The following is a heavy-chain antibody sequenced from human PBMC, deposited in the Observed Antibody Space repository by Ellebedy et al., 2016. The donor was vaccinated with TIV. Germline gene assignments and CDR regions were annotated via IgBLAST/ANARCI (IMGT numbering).Heavy chain of an antibody. CDR2: ITSGSVT. CDR1: GFPFSSYA. J-gene: IGHJ4*02. V-gene: IGHV3-23*05. Sequence: GGSLRLXCAASGFPFSSYALAWVRQTPGKAPAWVASITSGSVTFYEDSVKGRFTIYRDNSRNTLFLQMNSLRDDDTAVYYCAKAGGAHYDSHGASYYFDSWGQGTLVTVSS. CDR3: AKAGGAHYDSHGASYYFDS. D-gene: IGHD3-22*01.